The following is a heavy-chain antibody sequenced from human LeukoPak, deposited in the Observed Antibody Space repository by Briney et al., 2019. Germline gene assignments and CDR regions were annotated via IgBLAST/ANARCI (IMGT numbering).Heavy chain of an antibody. J-gene: IGHJ6*02. CDR3: ARIAVYCSGGSCYFDYFGMDV. CDR1: GFSLRTSEMC. CDR2: INWDDDK. D-gene: IGHD2-15*01. Sequence: RMSGPTLVNPTQTLTLTCTFSGFSLRTSEMCVTWIRQPPGQALEWLALINWDDDKHYSTSLKTRLTISRDTSLNRVVLTMTNMDPVDTATYYCARIAVYCSGGSCYFDYFGMDVWGHGTTVTVSS. V-gene: IGHV2-70*01.